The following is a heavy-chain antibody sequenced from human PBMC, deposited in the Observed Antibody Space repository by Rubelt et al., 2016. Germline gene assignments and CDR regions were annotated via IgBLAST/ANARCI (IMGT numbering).Heavy chain of an antibody. CDR1: GDTFSSYA. Sequence: QVQLVQSGAEVKKPGSSVKVSCKASGDTFSSYAISWVRQAPGQGLEWMGGIIPNSGGANYAQKFQGRVTMTRDTSISTAYMELSRLRSDDTAVYYCVRDGSLDYWGQGTLVTVSS. CDR3: VRDGSLDY. J-gene: IGHJ4*02. CDR2: IIPNSGGA. V-gene: IGHV1-2*02. D-gene: IGHD2-15*01.